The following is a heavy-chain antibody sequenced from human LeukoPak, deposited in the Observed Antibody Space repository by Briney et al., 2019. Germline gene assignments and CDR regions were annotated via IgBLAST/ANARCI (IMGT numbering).Heavy chain of an antibody. J-gene: IGHJ6*02. V-gene: IGHV4-59*01. CDR1: GGSISSYY. CDR3: ARIMVRGVGDV. Sequence: SSETLSLTCTVSGGSISSYYWSWIRQPPGKGLEWLGYIYYGGSTNYNPSLKSRVTISVDTPKNQFSLKLSSVTAADTAVYYCARIMVRGVGDVWGQGTTVTVSS. CDR2: IYYGGST. D-gene: IGHD3-10*01.